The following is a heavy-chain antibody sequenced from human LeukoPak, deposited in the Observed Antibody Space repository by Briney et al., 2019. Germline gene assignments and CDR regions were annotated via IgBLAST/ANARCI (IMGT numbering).Heavy chain of an antibody. D-gene: IGHD4-17*01. J-gene: IGHJ6*03. V-gene: IGHV3-23*01. CDR3: AKTTTMDV. CDR2: ISGSGDGT. CDR1: GFTFSNYA. Sequence: GGSLRLSCAASGFTFSNYAMSWVRQAPGKGLEWVSSISGSGDGTYYADSMKGRFTFSRDNSKNTLDLQMSSLRAEDTAVYYCAKTTTMDVWGKGTTVTVSS.